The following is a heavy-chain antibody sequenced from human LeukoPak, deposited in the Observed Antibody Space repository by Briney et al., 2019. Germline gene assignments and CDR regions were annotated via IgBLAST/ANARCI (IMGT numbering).Heavy chain of an antibody. V-gene: IGHV3-66*02. CDR2: IYSGGST. J-gene: IGHJ4*02. Sequence: PGGSLRLSCAASGFTVSSNYMSWVRQAPGKGLEWVSVIYSGGSTYYADSVKGRFTISRDNSKNTLYLQMNSLRAEDTAVYYCARDITGTTSGPGYWGQGTLVTVSS. CDR1: GFTVSSNY. D-gene: IGHD1-7*01. CDR3: ARDITGTTSGPGY.